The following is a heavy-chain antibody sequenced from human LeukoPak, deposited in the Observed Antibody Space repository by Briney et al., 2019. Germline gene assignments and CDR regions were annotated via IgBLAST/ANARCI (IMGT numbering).Heavy chain of an antibody. V-gene: IGHV4-59*01. CDR2: ISYRGTT. CDR3: ARASETATIVDY. J-gene: IGHJ4*02. Sequence: SETLSLTCTVSGGSISSYYWSWIRQPPGKGLGWIGYISYRGTTNYNPSLKTRVTISVDTSKNQFFLKLSSLTAADTAVYYCARASETATIVDYWGQGTLVTVSS. D-gene: IGHD5-24*01. CDR1: GGSISSYY.